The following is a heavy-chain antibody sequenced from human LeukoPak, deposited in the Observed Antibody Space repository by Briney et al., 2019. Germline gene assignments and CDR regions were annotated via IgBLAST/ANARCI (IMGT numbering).Heavy chain of an antibody. CDR1: GYTFTTFG. CDR3: AGDDGYSGY. J-gene: IGHJ4*02. V-gene: IGHV1-18*01. Sequence: ASVKVSCKASGYTFTTFGITWVRQAPGQGLEWMGWITDNGNTNYAQKLQGRVTMTTDTSTSTAYMELRSLRSDDTAVYYCAGDDGYSGYWGQGTLVTVSS. D-gene: IGHD2-2*03. CDR2: ITDNGNT.